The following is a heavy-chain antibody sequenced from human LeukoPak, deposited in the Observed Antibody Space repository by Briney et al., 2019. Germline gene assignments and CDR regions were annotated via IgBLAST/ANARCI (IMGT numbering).Heavy chain of an antibody. Sequence: PSETLSLTCGVSGGSISGTNWWSWVRPPPGQGLEWIGEISLAGQTNYNPSLNGRVTMSLDKSSNQLSLHLTSVTAADTATYFCSRESGPFRPFGYWGQGTLVIVSS. D-gene: IGHD1-26*01. CDR3: SRESGPFRPFGY. CDR2: ISLAGQT. V-gene: IGHV4/OR15-8*02. J-gene: IGHJ4*02. CDR1: GGSISGTNW.